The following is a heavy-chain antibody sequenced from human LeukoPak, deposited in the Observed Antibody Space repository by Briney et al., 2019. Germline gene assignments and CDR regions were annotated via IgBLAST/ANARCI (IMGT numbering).Heavy chain of an antibody. Sequence: GESLVISCKASGYSFTTYWIAWVRQMPGKGLEWMGMIYPGDSDTRYSPSFQGHITISVDKSISIAYLQWSSLKASDTAMYYCARLLQGVPGTWGYWGQGTLVTV. CDR3: ARLLQGVPGTWGY. J-gene: IGHJ4*02. CDR1: GYSFTTYW. D-gene: IGHD6-19*01. V-gene: IGHV5-51*01. CDR2: IYPGDSDT.